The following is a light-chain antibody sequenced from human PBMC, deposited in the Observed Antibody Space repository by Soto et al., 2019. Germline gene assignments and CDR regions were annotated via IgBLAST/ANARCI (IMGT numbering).Light chain of an antibody. J-gene: IGLJ1*01. Sequence: QSVLTQPASVSGSPGQSIAISCSGSSSDLGIYNYVSWYQQHPGKVPKLIIFEVTKRPSGVPDRVSASKSGNTASLTVSGLRAEDEADYYCSSYAGSNNFVFGSGTKVTVL. CDR3: SSYAGSNNFV. CDR2: EVT. CDR1: SSDLGIYNY. V-gene: IGLV2-8*01.